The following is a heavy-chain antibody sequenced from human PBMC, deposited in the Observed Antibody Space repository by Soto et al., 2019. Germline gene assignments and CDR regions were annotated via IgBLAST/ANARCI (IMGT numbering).Heavy chain of an antibody. CDR1: VFTFINYA. D-gene: IGHD6-19*01. CDR3: AKDYGSSRYFFDY. CDR2: ISGNGANT. V-gene: IGHV3-23*01. J-gene: IGHJ4*02. Sequence: WWSLRLSCSASVFTFINYAMTWFRQAPGEGLEWVSTISGNGANTHYADSVKGRFSISRDNSKNTLYIQMNSLRADDTAVYYCAKDYGSSRYFFDYWGQGALVTVSS.